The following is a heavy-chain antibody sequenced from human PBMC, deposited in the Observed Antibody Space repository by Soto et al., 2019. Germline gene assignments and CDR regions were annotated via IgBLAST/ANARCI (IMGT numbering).Heavy chain of an antibody. J-gene: IGHJ6*02. CDR2: IIPIFGTA. CDR1: GGTFSSYA. Sequence: SVKVSCKASGGTFSSYAISWVRQAPGQGLEWMGGIIPIFGTANYAQKFQGRVTITADESTSTAYMELSSLRSEDTAVYYCARVLIIFFGLFPKHFYYGWAVGAQGPTVTFPS. V-gene: IGHV1-69*13. CDR3: ARVLIIFFGLFPKHFYYGWAV. D-gene: IGHD3-3*01.